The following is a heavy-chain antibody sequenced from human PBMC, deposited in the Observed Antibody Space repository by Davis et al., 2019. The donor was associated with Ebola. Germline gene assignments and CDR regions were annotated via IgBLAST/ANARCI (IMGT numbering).Heavy chain of an antibody. CDR2: ISYDESNK. V-gene: IGHV3-30-3*01. CDR3: ARDGGTVTTNYYYYYGMDV. Sequence: GESLKISCTASGFTFRDYAMHWVRQAPGKGLEWVAVISYDESNKYYADSVKGRFTISRDNSKNTLYLQMNSLRVEDTAVYYCARDGGTVTTNYYYYYGMDVWGQGTTVTVSS. CDR1: GFTFRDYA. D-gene: IGHD4-11*01. J-gene: IGHJ6*02.